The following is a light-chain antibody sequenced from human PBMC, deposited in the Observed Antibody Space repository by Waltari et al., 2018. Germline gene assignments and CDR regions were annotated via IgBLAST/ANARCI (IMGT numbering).Light chain of an antibody. V-gene: IGKV1-5*03. Sequence: DIQMTQSPSTLSASVGDRVTITFRAIQSIGTLLAWFQQKPGNPPKLLIYKTFNLERGVPSRFSGSGSGTEFTLTITSLQPDDFATYYCQQYSSSSMFSFGQGTKLEIK. CDR2: KTF. J-gene: IGKJ2*03. CDR1: QSIGTL. CDR3: QQYSSSSMFS.